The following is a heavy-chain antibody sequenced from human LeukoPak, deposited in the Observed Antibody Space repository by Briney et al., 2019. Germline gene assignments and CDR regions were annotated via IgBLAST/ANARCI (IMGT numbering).Heavy chain of an antibody. Sequence: PGGSLRLSCAASGFSFNNYAMIWVRQAPGKGLEWVSAISGSGGSTYYADSVKGRFTISRDNSKNTLYLQMNSLRAEDTAVYYCAMVRGVITLDYWGQGTLVTVSS. CDR1: GFSFNNYA. CDR3: AMVRGVITLDY. V-gene: IGHV3-23*01. D-gene: IGHD3-10*01. CDR2: ISGSGGST. J-gene: IGHJ4*02.